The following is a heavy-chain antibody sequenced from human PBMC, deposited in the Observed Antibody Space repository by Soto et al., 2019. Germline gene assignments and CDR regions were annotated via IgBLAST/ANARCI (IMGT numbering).Heavy chain of an antibody. D-gene: IGHD4-17*01. J-gene: IGHJ6*02. CDR1: GGSVSSGSYY. CDR2: IYYSGST. Sequence: ETLSLTCTVSGGSVSSGSYYWSWIRQPPGKGLEWIGYIYYSGSTNYNPSLKSRVTISVDTSKNQFSLKLSSVTAADTAVYYCARGYGDYDYYYYGMDVWGQGTTVTVSS. V-gene: IGHV4-61*01. CDR3: ARGYGDYDYYYYGMDV.